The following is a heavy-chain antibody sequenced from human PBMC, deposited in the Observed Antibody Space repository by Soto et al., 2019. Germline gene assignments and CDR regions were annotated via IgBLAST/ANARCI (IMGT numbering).Heavy chain of an antibody. V-gene: IGHV1-18*01. CDR2: IRPYNGNT. CDR1: GYTFTSYG. Sequence: QVQLVQSGAEVKKPGASVKVSCKASGYTFTSYGISWVRQAPGQGLEWMGWIRPYNGNTNYAQKLQGRVTXTTDTSTSXXXMELRSLRSDDTAVYYCARDAPPEDYWGQGTLVTVSS. CDR3: ARDAPPEDY. J-gene: IGHJ4*02.